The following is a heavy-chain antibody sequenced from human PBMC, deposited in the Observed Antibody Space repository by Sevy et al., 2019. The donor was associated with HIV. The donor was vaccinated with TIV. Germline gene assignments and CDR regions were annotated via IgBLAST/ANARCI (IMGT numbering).Heavy chain of an antibody. Sequence: GGSLRLSCEASGFTFSRYGMHWVRQAPGKGLDWVAFIRYDGSTKYYGDSVKGRFTISRDKSKNTVFQQMNNLRIEDTALYYCAKGLGMVQGALLSNDIWGQGTMVTVSS. D-gene: IGHD3-10*01. CDR2: IRYDGSTK. CDR1: GFTFSRYG. J-gene: IGHJ3*02. V-gene: IGHV3-30*02. CDR3: AKGLGMVQGALLSNDI.